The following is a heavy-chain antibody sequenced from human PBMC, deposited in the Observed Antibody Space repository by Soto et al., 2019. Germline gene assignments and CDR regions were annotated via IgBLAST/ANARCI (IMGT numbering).Heavy chain of an antibody. J-gene: IGHJ4*02. V-gene: IGHV4-4*02. CDR2: IFHSGST. Sequence: SETLSRTCAVSGDSITMNNWWSWVRQPPGKGLEWIGEIFHSGSTNYNPSLKSRVTISVDRSKNQFSLKLSSVTAADTAVYYCARAAQLWITGTTGFDYWGQGTLVTVSS. CDR1: GDSITMNNW. D-gene: IGHD1-20*01. CDR3: ARAAQLWITGTTGFDY.